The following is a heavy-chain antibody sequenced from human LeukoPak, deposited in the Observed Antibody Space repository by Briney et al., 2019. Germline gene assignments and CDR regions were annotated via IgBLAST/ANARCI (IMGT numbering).Heavy chain of an antibody. D-gene: IGHD6-19*01. V-gene: IGHV5-51*01. CDR2: IYPGGCDT. J-gene: IGHJ4*02. CDR3: ARGWNYFDY. CDR1: GCSFTSCC. Sequence: GESLKTSSKGAGCSFTSCCFGWVRQLPGKGLEGMGVIYPGGCDTSYSPSVQGQVTISADQSISTAYLQWSSLKASDTAIYYCARGWNYFDYWGQGALVTVSS.